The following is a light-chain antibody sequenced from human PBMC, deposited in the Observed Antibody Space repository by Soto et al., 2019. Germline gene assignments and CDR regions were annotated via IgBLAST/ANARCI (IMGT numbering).Light chain of an antibody. V-gene: IGKV1-39*01. J-gene: IGKJ1*01. Sequence: DIQMTQSPSSLSASVGDRLTITCRASQSISSYLNWYQQKPGKAPKLLIYAASSLQSGVPSRFSGSGSGTDFTILISSLQPEDFADYYCQQTYSTPRTFGQETKMEVK. CDR3: QQTYSTPRT. CDR2: AAS. CDR1: QSISSY.